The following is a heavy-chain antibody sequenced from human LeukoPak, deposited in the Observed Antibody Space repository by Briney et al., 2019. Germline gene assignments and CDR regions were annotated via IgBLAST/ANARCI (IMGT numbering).Heavy chain of an antibody. CDR1: GFTFSSYE. V-gene: IGHV3-48*03. Sequence: PGGSLRLSCAASGFTFSSYEMNWVRQAPGKGLEWVSYISSSGSTIYYADSVKGRFTISRDNAKNSLYLQMNSLRAEDTALYYCARLIQPQGAFDIWGQGTMVTVSS. CDR3: ARLIQPQGAFDI. CDR2: ISSSGSTI. D-gene: IGHD3-16*01. J-gene: IGHJ3*02.